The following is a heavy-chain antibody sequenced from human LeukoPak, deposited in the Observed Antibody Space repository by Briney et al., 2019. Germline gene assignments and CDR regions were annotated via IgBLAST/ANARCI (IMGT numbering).Heavy chain of an antibody. CDR3: AIDYGDYNFDY. D-gene: IGHD4-17*01. J-gene: IGHJ4*02. CDR1: GFTFSSYS. Sequence: GGSLRLSCAASGFTFSSYSMNWARQAPGKGLEWVSYISSSSSTIYYADSVKGRFTISRDNAKNSLYLQMNSLRAEDTAVYYCAIDYGDYNFDYWGQGTLVTVSS. CDR2: ISSSSSTI. V-gene: IGHV3-48*01.